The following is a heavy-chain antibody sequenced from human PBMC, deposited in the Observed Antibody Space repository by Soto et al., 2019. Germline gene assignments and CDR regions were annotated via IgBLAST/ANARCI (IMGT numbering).Heavy chain of an antibody. CDR1: GASISGFY. Sequence: LSLTCTVSGASISGFYWSWIRKSAGKGLEWIGRIYATGTTDYNPSLKSRVMMSVDTSKKQFSLKLKSVTAADTAVYYCARDVTLGYCTPTSCDLLSWFDAWGQGTQVTVSS. D-gene: IGHD2-2*01. J-gene: IGHJ5*02. CDR3: ARDVTLGYCTPTSCDLLSWFDA. V-gene: IGHV4-4*07. CDR2: IYATGTT.